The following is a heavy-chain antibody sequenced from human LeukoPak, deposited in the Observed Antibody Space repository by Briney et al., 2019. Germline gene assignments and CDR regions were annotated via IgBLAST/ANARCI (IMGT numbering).Heavy chain of an antibody. D-gene: IGHD3-3*01. Sequence: ASVKVSCKASGYTFTSYAMHWVRQAPGQRLEWMGWINAGNGNTKYSQKFQGRVTITRDTSASTAYMELSSLRSEDTAVYYCATFVSGGHWFDPWGQGTLVTVSS. J-gene: IGHJ5*02. V-gene: IGHV1-3*01. CDR2: INAGNGNT. CDR1: GYTFTSYA. CDR3: ATFVSGGHWFDP.